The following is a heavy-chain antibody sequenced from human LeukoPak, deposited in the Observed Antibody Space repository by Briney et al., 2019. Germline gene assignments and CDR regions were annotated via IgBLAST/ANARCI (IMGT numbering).Heavy chain of an antibody. CDR1: GGSISSSSYY. CDR3: ASLAYSYGFLNWFDP. J-gene: IGHJ5*02. D-gene: IGHD5-18*01. V-gene: IGHV4-39*01. Sequence: SETLSLTCTVSGGSISSSSYYWGWIRQPPGKGLEWIGSIYYSGSTYYNPSLKSRVTISVDTSKNQFSLKLSSVTAADTAVYYCASLAYSYGFLNWFDPWGQGTLVTVSS. CDR2: IYYSGST.